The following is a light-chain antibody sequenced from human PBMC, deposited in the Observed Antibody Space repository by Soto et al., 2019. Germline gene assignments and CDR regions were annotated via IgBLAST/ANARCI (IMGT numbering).Light chain of an antibody. V-gene: IGKV3-20*01. Sequence: VLTQSPGTLSLSPGERATLSCRASQSISSSNLAWYQQKPGQAPRLLIYAASARVTGIPDRFSGSGSGTDFTLTISRLAPEDFAVYYCQHYGSSPPFTFGPGTKVDIK. CDR2: AAS. CDR3: QHYGSSPPFT. CDR1: QSISSSN. J-gene: IGKJ3*01.